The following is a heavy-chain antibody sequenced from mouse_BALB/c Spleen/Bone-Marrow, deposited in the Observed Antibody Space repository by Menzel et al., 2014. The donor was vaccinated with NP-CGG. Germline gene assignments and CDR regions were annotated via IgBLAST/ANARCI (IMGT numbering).Heavy chain of an antibody. CDR3: ARLDGSKGFDY. Sequence: EVKLVESGPDLVKPSQSLSLPCTVTGYSITSGYSWHWIRQFPGNKLEWMAYIHNSGVTNFNPSLKSRTSISRDTSKNQFFLQLNSVTTEDTATYYCARLDGSKGFDYWGQGTTLTVSS. D-gene: IGHD1-1*01. J-gene: IGHJ2*01. V-gene: IGHV3-1*02. CDR2: IHNSGVT. CDR1: GYSITSGYS.